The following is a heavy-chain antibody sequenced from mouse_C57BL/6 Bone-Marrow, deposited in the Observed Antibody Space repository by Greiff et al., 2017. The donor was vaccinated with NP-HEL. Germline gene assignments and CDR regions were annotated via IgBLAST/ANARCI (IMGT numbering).Heavy chain of an antibody. CDR3: ARPPITTKEYYFDY. CDR1: GFTFSDYG. J-gene: IGHJ2*01. V-gene: IGHV5-17*01. Sequence: EVKLMESGGGLVKPGGSLKLSCAASGFTFSDYGMHWVRQAPEKGLEWVAYISSGSSTIYYADTVKGRFTISRDNAKNTLFLQMTSLRSEDTAMYYGARPPITTKEYYFDYWGQGTTLTVSS. CDR2: ISSGSSTI. D-gene: IGHD1-2*01.